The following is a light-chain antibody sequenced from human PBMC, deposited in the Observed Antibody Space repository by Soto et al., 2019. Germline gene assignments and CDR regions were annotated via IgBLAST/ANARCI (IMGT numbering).Light chain of an antibody. Sequence: QSVLTQPPSASGTPGQRVTISCSGSSSNIGSNTVNWYQQLPGTAPKLLIYSNNQRPSGVPDRFSGSKPGTSASLAISGLQSEDEADYYCAAGDATMNGVVFAGGPKLTVL. CDR2: SNN. CDR1: SSNIGSNT. CDR3: AAGDATMNGVV. V-gene: IGLV1-44*01. J-gene: IGLJ2*01.